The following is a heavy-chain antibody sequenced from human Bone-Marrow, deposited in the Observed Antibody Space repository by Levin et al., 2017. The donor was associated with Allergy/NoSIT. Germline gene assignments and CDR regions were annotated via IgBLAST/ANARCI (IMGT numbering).Heavy chain of an antibody. CDR3: ARGSYFGGLSFDC. Sequence: SQTLSLTCTVSCGSVSSGSYYWSWIRQPPGTGLEWIAYIYHSGSTKYNPSLKSRVTISLDTSRNQFSLRLTSLTAADTAVYYCARGSYFGGLSFDCWGKGTLVTVSS. D-gene: IGHD3-10*01. J-gene: IGHJ4*02. V-gene: IGHV4-61*01. CDR2: IYHSGST. CDR1: CGSVSSGSYY.